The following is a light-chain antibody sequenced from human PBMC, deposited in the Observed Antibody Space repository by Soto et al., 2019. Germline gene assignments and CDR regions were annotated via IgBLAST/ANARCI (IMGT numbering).Light chain of an antibody. V-gene: IGLV2-14*01. CDR1: SSDLAIYNY. J-gene: IGLJ1*01. CDR2: ASS. Sequence: QSALTQPASVSGSPGQSITISCTGTSSDLAIYNYVSWYQHHPGKAPRLMIYASSNRPSGVSHRFSGSRSGNTASLTISGLQAEDEADYYCSSYTSGSTLYVFGTGTKVTVL. CDR3: SSYTSGSTLYV.